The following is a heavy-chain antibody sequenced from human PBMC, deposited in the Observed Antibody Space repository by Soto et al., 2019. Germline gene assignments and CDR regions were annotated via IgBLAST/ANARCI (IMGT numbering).Heavy chain of an antibody. CDR2: IKSKTDGGTT. Sequence: EVQLVESGGGLVKPGGSLRLSCAASGFTFSNAWMSWVRQAPGKGLEWVGRIKSKTDGGTTDYAAPVKGRFTISRDDSKNTLYLQMNSLKTEATAVYYCTTQGSYYYDSSGYLPYYFDYWGQGTLVTVSS. V-gene: IGHV3-15*01. CDR3: TTQGSYYYDSSGYLPYYFDY. J-gene: IGHJ4*02. CDR1: GFTFSNAW. D-gene: IGHD3-22*01.